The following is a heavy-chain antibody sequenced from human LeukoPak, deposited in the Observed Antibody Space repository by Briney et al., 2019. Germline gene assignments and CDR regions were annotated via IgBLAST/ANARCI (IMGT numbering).Heavy chain of an antibody. J-gene: IGHJ4*02. CDR3: AREGITGTRGFDY. CDR2: INHSGST. D-gene: IGHD1-7*01. CDR1: GGSFSGYY. Sequence: PSETLSLTCAVYGGSFSGYYWSWIRQPPGKGLEWIGEINHSGSTNYNPSLKSRVTISVDTSKNQFSLKLSSVTAADTAVYYCAREGITGTRGFDYWGQGTLVTVSS. V-gene: IGHV4-34*01.